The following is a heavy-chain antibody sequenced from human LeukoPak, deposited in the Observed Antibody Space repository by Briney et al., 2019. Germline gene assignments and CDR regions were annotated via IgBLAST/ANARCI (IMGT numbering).Heavy chain of an antibody. CDR2: INHSGST. D-gene: IGHD3-10*01. Sequence: SETPSLTCAVYGGSFSGYYWSWIRQPPGKGLEWIGEINHSGSTNYNPSLKSRVTISVDTSKNHFSLRLSSVTAADTAVYYCARRGTRYYGSGSYYSGYYYYYMDVWGKGTTVTISS. V-gene: IGHV4-34*01. J-gene: IGHJ6*03. CDR3: ARRGTRYYGSGSYYSGYYYYYMDV. CDR1: GGSFSGYY.